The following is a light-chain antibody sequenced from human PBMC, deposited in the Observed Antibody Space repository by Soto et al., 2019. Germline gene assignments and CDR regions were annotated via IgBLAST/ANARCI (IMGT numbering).Light chain of an antibody. CDR2: EVS. Sequence: QSVLTQPASVSGSPGQSITISCTGTSSDVGNYKYVSWYQQHPGKAPKLMIYEVSNRPSGVSNRFSGSKSGNTASLTISGLQAEDETDYYCSSFTSSITYVFGTGTKGTVL. V-gene: IGLV2-14*01. CDR3: SSFTSSITYV. CDR1: SSDVGNYKY. J-gene: IGLJ1*01.